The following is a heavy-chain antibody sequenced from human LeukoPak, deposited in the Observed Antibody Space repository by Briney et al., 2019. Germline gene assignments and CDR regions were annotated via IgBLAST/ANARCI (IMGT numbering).Heavy chain of an antibody. J-gene: IGHJ6*02. CDR3: ARDFGDRVVVVAAIRFSGMDV. V-gene: IGHV4-31*03. CDR2: IYYSGST. Sequence: SETLSLTCTVSGGSISSGGYYWSWIRQHPGKGLEWIGYIYYSGSTYYNPSLKSRVTISVDTSKNQFSLKLSSVTAADTAVYYCARDFGDRVVVVAAIRFSGMDVWGQGTTVTVSS. D-gene: IGHD2-15*01. CDR1: GGSISSGGYY.